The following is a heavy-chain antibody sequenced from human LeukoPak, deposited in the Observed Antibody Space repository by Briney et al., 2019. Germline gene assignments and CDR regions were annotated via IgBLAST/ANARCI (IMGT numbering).Heavy chain of an antibody. D-gene: IGHD2/OR15-2a*01. CDR3: TTDDGPRSNYYFDY. J-gene: IGHJ4*02. Sequence: GGSLRLSCAASGFTTSGFTFGKAWMSWVRQAPGKGLEWVGRIKIKDQDKTTDYAAPVKGRFTISRDDSASTLHLQMNSLKAEDTAVYYCTTDDGPRSNYYFDYWGQGALVTVSS. CDR1: GFTFGKAW. V-gene: IGHV3-15*01. CDR2: IKIKDQDKTT.